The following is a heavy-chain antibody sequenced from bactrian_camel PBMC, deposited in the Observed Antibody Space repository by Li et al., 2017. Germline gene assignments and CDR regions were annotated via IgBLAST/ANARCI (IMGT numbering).Heavy chain of an antibody. J-gene: IGHJ4*01. CDR1: GFPFSTYD. Sequence: VQLVESGGGSVQPGGSLRLTCSTSGFPFSTYDMSWLRQAPGKGLEWVSSINSGGGSTYYADSVKGRFTISRDNAKNTLYLQMNRLKTEDTAVYYCATGSPDSDPATASTRGQGTQVTVS. V-gene: IGHV3S40*01. CDR3: ATGSPDSDPATAST. CDR2: INSGGGST. D-gene: IGHD4*01.